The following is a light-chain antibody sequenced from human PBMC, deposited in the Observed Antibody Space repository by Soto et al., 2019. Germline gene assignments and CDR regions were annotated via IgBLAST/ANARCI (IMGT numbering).Light chain of an antibody. CDR2: AAS. CDR3: LQHNSYTWT. Sequence: DIQVTQSPPTLSASVGDRVTITCRASQGISSYLAWYQQKPGKAPKLLIYAASTLQSGVPSRFSGSGSGTEFTLTISSLQPEDFATYYCLQHNSYTWTFGQGTKVDTK. J-gene: IGKJ1*01. V-gene: IGKV1-9*01. CDR1: QGISSY.